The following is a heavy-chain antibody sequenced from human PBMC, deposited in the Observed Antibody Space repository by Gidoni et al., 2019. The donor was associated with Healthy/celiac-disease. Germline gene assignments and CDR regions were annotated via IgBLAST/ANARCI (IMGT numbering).Heavy chain of an antibody. CDR2: IFSNDEK. D-gene: IGHD3-22*01. J-gene: IGHJ2*01. CDR1: GFSLSNARMG. Sequence: QVTLKESGPVLVKPTETLTLTCTVSGFSLSNARMGVSWIRQPPGKALEWLAHIFSNDEKSYSTSLKSRLTISKDTSKSQVVLTMTNMDPVDTATYYCARMDAGHYYDSSGYLYWYFDLWGRGTLVTVSS. V-gene: IGHV2-26*01. CDR3: ARMDAGHYYDSSGYLYWYFDL.